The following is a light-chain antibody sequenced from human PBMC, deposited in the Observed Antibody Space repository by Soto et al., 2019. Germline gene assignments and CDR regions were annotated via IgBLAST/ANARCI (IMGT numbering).Light chain of an antibody. CDR3: VAWDTSLTTTVL. J-gene: IGLJ2*01. CDR2: DNY. V-gene: IGLV1-51*01. CDR1: SSNIESNF. Sequence: QSVLTQPPSVSAAPGQKVIISCSGSSSNIESNFVSWYQQLPGTAPKLLIFDNYKRPSGSPDRFSGSKSGTSATLGITGLQTGDEDDYYCVAWDTSLTTTVLFGGGTKLTVL.